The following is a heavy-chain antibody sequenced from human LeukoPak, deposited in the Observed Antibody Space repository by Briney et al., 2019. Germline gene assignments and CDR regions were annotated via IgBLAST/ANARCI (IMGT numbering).Heavy chain of an antibody. V-gene: IGHV3-21*01. CDR1: GFTFSSYS. Sequence: GGSLRLSCAASGFTFSSYSMTWVRQAPGKVLEWVSSISSSSSYIYYADSVKGRFTISRDNAKNSLYLQMNSLRAEDTAVYYCARDRAGDNWFDPWGQGTLVTVSS. D-gene: IGHD6-19*01. CDR3: ARDRAGDNWFDP. J-gene: IGHJ5*02. CDR2: ISSSSSYI.